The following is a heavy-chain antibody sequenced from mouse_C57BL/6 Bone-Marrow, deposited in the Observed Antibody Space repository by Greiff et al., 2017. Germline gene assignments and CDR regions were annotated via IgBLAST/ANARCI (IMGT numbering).Heavy chain of an antibody. CDR1: GFTFSSYA. Sequence: EVMLVESGGGLVKPGGSLKLSCAASGFTFSSYAMSWVRQTPERRLEWVATISDGGSYTYYPDNVKGRFTISRDNAKNNLYLQMSHLKSEDTAMYYCAREKDGSSHWYFDVWGTGTTVTVSS. CDR2: ISDGGSYT. V-gene: IGHV5-4*01. CDR3: AREKDGSSHWYFDV. J-gene: IGHJ1*03. D-gene: IGHD1-1*01.